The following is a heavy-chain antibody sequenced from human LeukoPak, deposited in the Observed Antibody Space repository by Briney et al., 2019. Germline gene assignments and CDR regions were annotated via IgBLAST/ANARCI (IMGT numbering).Heavy chain of an antibody. D-gene: IGHD4-23*01. V-gene: IGHV3-21*01. CDR2: ISSSSSYI. Sequence: GGSLRLSCAASGFTFSSYSMNWVRQAPGKGLEWVSSISSSSSYIYYADSVKGRFTISRDNAKNSLYLQMNSLRAEDTAVYYCARDLLRWQEFGYWGQGTLVTVSS. CDR3: ARDLLRWQEFGY. J-gene: IGHJ4*02. CDR1: GFTFSSYS.